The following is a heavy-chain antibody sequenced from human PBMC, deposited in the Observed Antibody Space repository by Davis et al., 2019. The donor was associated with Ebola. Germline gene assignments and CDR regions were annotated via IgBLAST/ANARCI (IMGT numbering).Heavy chain of an antibody. Sequence: SETLSLTCTVSGGSISSYYWSWIRQPPGKGLEWIGEINHSGSTNYNPSLKSRVTMSVDTSKNQFSLKLSSVTAADTAVYYCARDGALSWFDPWGQGTLVTVSS. CDR1: GGSISSYY. CDR3: ARDGALSWFDP. V-gene: IGHV4-34*01. J-gene: IGHJ5*02. CDR2: INHSGST. D-gene: IGHD3-16*01.